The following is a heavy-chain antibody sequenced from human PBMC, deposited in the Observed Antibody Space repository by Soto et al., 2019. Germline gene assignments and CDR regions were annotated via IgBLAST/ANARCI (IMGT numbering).Heavy chain of an antibody. V-gene: IGHV4-30-4*01. D-gene: IGHD3-22*01. Sequence: PSETLSLTCTVSGGSISSGDYYWSWIRQPPGKGLEWIGYIYYSGSTYYNPSLKSRVTISVDTSKNQFSLKLSSVTAADTAVYYFASGPPRYDRSGPFDYWGQGTLVTVSS. J-gene: IGHJ4*02. CDR1: GGSISSGDYY. CDR2: IYYSGST. CDR3: ASGPPRYDRSGPFDY.